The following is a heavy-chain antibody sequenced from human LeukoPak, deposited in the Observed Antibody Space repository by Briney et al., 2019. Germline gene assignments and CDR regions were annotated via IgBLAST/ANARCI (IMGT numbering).Heavy chain of an antibody. CDR3: ARAGDWPYNWFDP. CDR2: INSGGRT. D-gene: IGHD2-21*02. CDR1: GFTFSSYN. V-gene: IGHV3-53*01. Sequence: GGSLRLSCAASGFTFSSYNMTWVRQAPGKGLEWVSSINSGGRTYYTESVKGRFTISRDNSTNTVYLQMNSLRAEDTAIYYCARAGDWPYNWFDPWGQGILVTVSS. J-gene: IGHJ5*02.